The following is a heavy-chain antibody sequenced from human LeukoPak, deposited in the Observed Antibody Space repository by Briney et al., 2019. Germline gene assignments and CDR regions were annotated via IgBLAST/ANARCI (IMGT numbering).Heavy chain of an antibody. CDR1: GFSVRSNY. CDR3: ARDPINIATAGNGFDY. J-gene: IGHJ4*02. CDR2: IYSGGNT. Sequence: PGGSLRLSCAASGFSVRSNYMSWVRQAPGKGLEWVSVIYSGGNTYYADSVKGRFTISIDNSKNTLYLQMNSLRAEDTAVYYCARDPINIATAGNGFDYWGQGTLVTVSS. V-gene: IGHV3-53*01. D-gene: IGHD6-13*01.